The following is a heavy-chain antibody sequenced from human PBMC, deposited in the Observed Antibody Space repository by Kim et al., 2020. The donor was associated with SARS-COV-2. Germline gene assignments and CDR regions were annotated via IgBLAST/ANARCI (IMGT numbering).Heavy chain of an antibody. CDR1: GGSISSGDYY. CDR2: IYYSGST. D-gene: IGHD3-22*01. CDR3: ARGVVVVSTLTTKPGYGMDV. V-gene: IGHV4-30-4*01. Sequence: SETLSLTCTVSGGSISSGDYYWSWIRQPPGKGLEWIGYIYYSGSTYYNPSLKSRVTISVDTSKNQFSLKLSSVTAADTAVYYCARGVVVVSTLTTKPGYGMDVWGQGTTVTVSS. J-gene: IGHJ6*02.